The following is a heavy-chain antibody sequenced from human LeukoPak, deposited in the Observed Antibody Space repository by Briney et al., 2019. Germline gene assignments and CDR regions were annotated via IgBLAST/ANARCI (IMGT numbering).Heavy chain of an antibody. J-gene: IGHJ4*02. CDR1: GGTFSSYA. CDR3: ARDRGFSPFDY. CDR2: IIPIFGTA. V-gene: IGHV1-69*06. D-gene: IGHD2/OR15-2a*01. Sequence: GASVKVSCKASGGTFSSYAISWVRQAPGQGLEWMGGIIPIFGTANYAQKFQGRVTITADKSTSTAYMELRSLRSDDTAVYYCARDRGFSPFDYWGQGTLVTVSS.